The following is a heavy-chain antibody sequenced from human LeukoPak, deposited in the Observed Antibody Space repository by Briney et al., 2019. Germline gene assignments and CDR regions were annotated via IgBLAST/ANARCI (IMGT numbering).Heavy chain of an antibody. CDR1: GFTFRSYA. D-gene: IGHD5-12*01. J-gene: IGHJ4*02. V-gene: IGHV3-23*01. Sequence: PGRSLRLSCAVSGFTFRSYAMSWVRQAPGKGLECVSGISGSGGSTHYADSVKGRFTISRDTSKNTLFLQMNSLRAEDTAVYYCAKVGGYDRYYFDYWGQGTLVTVSS. CDR3: AKVGGYDRYYFDY. CDR2: ISGSGGST.